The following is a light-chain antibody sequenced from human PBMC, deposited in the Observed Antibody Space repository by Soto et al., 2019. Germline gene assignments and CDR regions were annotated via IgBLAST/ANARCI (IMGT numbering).Light chain of an antibody. CDR2: SNN. Sequence: QSVLTQPPLPSGSCGQRDTISCSGSSSNIGSNTVNWYQQLPGTAPKLLIYSNNQRPSGVPDRFSGSKSGTSASLAISGLQSEDEADYYCAAWDDSPNGYVFGTGT. J-gene: IGLJ1*01. CDR1: SSNIGSNT. CDR3: AAWDDSPNGYV. V-gene: IGLV1-44*01.